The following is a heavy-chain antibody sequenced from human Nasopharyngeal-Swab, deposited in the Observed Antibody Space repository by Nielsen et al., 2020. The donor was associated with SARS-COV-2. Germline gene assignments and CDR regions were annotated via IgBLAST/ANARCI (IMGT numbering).Heavy chain of an antibody. CDR2: INPNSGGT. Sequence: WVRQAPGQGLGWMGRINPNSGGTNYAQKFQGRVTMTRDTSISTAYMELSSLRSEDTAVYYCARAAGSDYWGQGTLVTVSS. V-gene: IGHV1-2*06. D-gene: IGHD6-19*01. J-gene: IGHJ4*02. CDR3: ARAAGSDY.